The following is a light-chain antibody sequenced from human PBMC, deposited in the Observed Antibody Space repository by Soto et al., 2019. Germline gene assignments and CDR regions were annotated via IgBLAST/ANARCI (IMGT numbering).Light chain of an antibody. CDR3: QQYGSSPPYT. CDR2: GSS. CDR1: QTVSNNY. Sequence: EVVLTQSPGTLSLSPGERATLSCRASQTVSNNYLAWYQHKPGQSPKLLIFGSSDRATGIPDRFSGSGSGTDFTLTISSLEPEDFAVYYCQQYGSSPPYTCGQGTKLEIK. J-gene: IGKJ2*01. V-gene: IGKV3-20*01.